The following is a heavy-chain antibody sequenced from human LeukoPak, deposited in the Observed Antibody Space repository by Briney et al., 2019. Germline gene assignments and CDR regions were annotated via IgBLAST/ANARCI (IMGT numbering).Heavy chain of an antibody. D-gene: IGHD4-23*01. CDR2: INSGASTT. CDR3: ASLSTHDYGGP. V-gene: IGHV3-74*01. J-gene: IGHJ4*02. CDR1: GFTFSSSW. Sequence: PGGSLRLSCAASGFTFSSSWMHWVRQAPGKGLMWVSHINSGASTTTYADSVKGRFTISRDNAKNTLYLQMNSLRAEDTAVYYCASLSTHDYGGPWGQGTLVTVSS.